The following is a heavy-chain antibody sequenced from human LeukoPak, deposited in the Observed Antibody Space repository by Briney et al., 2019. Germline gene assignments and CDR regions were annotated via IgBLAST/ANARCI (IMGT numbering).Heavy chain of an antibody. CDR2: IHYSGNT. CDR3: ARQGSGSYYRRPFDF. Sequence: KPSETLSLTCTVSGDSISSNNYYWGWIRQPPGKGLEWIGSIHYSGNTYYNPSLKSRVTISVDTSKNQFSLKLTSVTAADTAVFYCARQGSGSYYRRPFDFWGQGTLVTVSS. D-gene: IGHD1-26*01. CDR1: GDSISSNNYY. V-gene: IGHV4-39*01. J-gene: IGHJ4*02.